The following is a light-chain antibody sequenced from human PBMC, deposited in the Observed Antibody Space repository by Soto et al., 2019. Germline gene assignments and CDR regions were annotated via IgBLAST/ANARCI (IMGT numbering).Light chain of an antibody. CDR2: LNSDGSH. CDR3: QTWGTGVV. J-gene: IGLJ2*01. V-gene: IGLV4-69*01. CDR1: SGHSSYA. Sequence: QSALTQPASVSGSPGQSITISCTLSSGHSSYAIAWHQQQPEKGPRYLMKLNSDGSHSKGDGIPDRFSGSSSGAERYLTISSLQSEDEADYYCQTWGTGVVFGGGTQLTVL.